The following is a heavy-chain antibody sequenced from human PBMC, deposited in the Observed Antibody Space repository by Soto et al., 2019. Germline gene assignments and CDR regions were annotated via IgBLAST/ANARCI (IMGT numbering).Heavy chain of an antibody. CDR3: AKDSNWNDGYFDY. J-gene: IGHJ4*02. CDR1: GFTFSSYG. Sequence: LRLSCAASGFTFSSYGMHWVRQAPGKGLEWVAVISYDGSNKYYADSVKGRFTISRDNSKNTLYLQMNSLRAEDTAVYYCAKDSNWNDGYFDYWGQGTLVTVSS. CDR2: ISYDGSNK. V-gene: IGHV3-30*18. D-gene: IGHD1-20*01.